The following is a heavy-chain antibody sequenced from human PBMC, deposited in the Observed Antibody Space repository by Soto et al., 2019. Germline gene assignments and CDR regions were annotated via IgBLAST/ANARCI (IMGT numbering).Heavy chain of an antibody. Sequence: GGSLRLSCAASGFTFSSYSMNWVRQAPGKGLEWVSSISSSSSYIYYADSVKGRFTISRDNAKNSLYLQMNSLRAEDTAVYYCARDPPGYSYGWPNWFDPWGQGTLVTV. CDR2: ISSSSSYI. V-gene: IGHV3-21*01. CDR1: GFTFSSYS. CDR3: ARDPPGYSYGWPNWFDP. D-gene: IGHD5-18*01. J-gene: IGHJ5*02.